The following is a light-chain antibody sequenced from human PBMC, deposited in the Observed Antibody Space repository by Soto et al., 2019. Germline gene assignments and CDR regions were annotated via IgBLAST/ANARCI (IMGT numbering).Light chain of an antibody. V-gene: IGKV1-39*01. CDR2: AAS. Sequence: DIQMTQSPSSLSASVGDRVTITCRASQSISSYLNWYHQKPGKAPKLLIYAASSLQSGVPSRFSGSGSGTDFTLTISSLQPEDFATYYCPQSYSTPLTFGGGTKVEIQ. CDR1: QSISSY. CDR3: PQSYSTPLT. J-gene: IGKJ4*01.